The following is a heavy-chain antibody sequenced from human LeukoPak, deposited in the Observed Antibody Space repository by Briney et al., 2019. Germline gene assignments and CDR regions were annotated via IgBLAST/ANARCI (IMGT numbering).Heavy chain of an antibody. CDR1: GFSFDDYG. CDR2: ISWNSGSI. CDR3: AKDLVPRCSSTSCYNRDAFDI. J-gene: IGHJ3*02. Sequence: GGSLRLSCAASGFSFDDYGMHWVRQAPGKGLEWVSGISWNSGSIGYADSVKGRFTISRDNAKNSLYLQMNSLRAEDTALYYCAKDLVPRCSSTSCYNRDAFDIWGQGTMVTVSS. V-gene: IGHV3-9*01. D-gene: IGHD2-2*02.